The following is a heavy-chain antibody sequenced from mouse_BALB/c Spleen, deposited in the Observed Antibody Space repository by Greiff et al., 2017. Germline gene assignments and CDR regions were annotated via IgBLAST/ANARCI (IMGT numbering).Heavy chain of an antibody. CDR2: ISSCSSTI. Sequence: EVQGVESGGGLVQPGGSRKLSCAASGFTFSSFGLHWVRQAPEKGLEWVAYISSCSSTIYYADTVKGRFTISRDNPKNTLFLQMASLRSEDTAMYDCARPIWLRGDWYFDVWGAGTTVTVSS. CDR1: GFTFSSFG. V-gene: IGHV5-17*02. J-gene: IGHJ1*01. D-gene: IGHD2-2*01. CDR3: ARPIWLRGDWYFDV.